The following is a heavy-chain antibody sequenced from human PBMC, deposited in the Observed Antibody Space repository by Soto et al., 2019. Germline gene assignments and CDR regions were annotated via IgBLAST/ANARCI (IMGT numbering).Heavy chain of an antibody. Sequence: PSETLSLTCSVSGDCIRSGGYYWSWLRQSPGKGLEWIGHIYYTGSTFYSPSLKSRLTISLDTSKNQFSLDLRSVTAADTAMYYCARIEMASIKWGRGTLVTVSS. CDR3: ARIEMASIK. CDR2: IYYTGST. V-gene: IGHV4-31*03. J-gene: IGHJ4*02. CDR1: GDCIRSGGYY.